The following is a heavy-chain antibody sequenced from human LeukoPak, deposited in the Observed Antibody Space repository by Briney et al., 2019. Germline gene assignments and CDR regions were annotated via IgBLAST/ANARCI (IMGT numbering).Heavy chain of an antibody. D-gene: IGHD5-24*01. Sequence: SVMVSCEASGGTFSSYAISWVRQAPGQGLEWMGGIIPIFGTANYAQKFQGRVTITADESTSTAYMELSSLRSEDTAVYYCARGIEMATTFFDYWGQGALVTVSS. J-gene: IGHJ4*02. CDR3: ARGIEMATTFFDY. CDR2: IIPIFGTA. CDR1: GGTFSSYA. V-gene: IGHV1-69*01.